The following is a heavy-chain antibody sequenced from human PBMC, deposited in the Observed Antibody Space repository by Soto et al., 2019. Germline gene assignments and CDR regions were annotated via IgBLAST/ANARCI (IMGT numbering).Heavy chain of an antibody. CDR1: GFTFNNYW. D-gene: IGHD5-12*01. CDR3: ARDLRESGYDWGY. J-gene: IGHJ4*02. V-gene: IGHV3-7*03. Sequence: GGSLRLSCAVSGFTFNNYWMSWVRQAPGKGLEWVANIKQDGSEKYYVDSVKGRFTISRDNTRNSLYLQMNSLRAEDTAVYYCARDLRESGYDWGYWGQGTLVTVSS. CDR2: IKQDGSEK.